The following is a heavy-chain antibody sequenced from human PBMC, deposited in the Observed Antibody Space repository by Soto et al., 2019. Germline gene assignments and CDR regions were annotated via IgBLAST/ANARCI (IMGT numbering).Heavy chain of an antibody. CDR1: GGTFNKNI. V-gene: IGHV1-69*08. D-gene: IGHD2-21*02. Sequence: GASVKVSCKASGGTFNKNIVSWVRQAPGQGLEWMGRIIPIYGTANYAEKFQGRVTITADKTTNTAYMELRSLRSEDPAVYYCARAYCGGDSYSLYFDSWGQGTRVTVSS. CDR2: IIPIYGTA. J-gene: IGHJ4*02. CDR3: ARAYCGGDSYSLYFDS.